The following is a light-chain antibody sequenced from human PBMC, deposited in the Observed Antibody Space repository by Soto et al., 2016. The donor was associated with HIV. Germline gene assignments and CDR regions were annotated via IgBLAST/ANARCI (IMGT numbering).Light chain of an antibody. CDR1: NIGIKN. CDR3: QVWDRSSDHVV. V-gene: IGLV3-21*02. J-gene: IGLJ2*01. Sequence: SYVLTQTPSVSVAPGQTARIPCEGDNIGIKNVHWYQQMAGQAPVLVVYGNRDRPSGIPERFSGSKSGNTATLTISRVEAGDEADYYCQVWDRSSDHVVFGGGTKLTVL. CDR2: GNR.